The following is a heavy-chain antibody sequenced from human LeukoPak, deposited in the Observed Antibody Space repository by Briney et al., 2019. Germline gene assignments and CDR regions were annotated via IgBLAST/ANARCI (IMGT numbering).Heavy chain of an antibody. J-gene: IGHJ4*02. V-gene: IGHV3-64*01. CDR3: AKDRGQYGDTFDY. D-gene: IGHD4-17*01. CDR2: ISSNGGST. Sequence: GGSLRLSCAASGFTFSSYAMHWVRQAPGKGLEYVSAISSNGGSTYYANSVKGRFTISRDNSKNTLYLQMNSLRAEDTAVYYCAKDRGQYGDTFDYWGQGTLVTVSS. CDR1: GFTFSSYA.